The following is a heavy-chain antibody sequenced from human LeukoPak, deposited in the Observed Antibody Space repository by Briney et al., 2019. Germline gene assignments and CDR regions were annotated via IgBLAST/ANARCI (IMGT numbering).Heavy chain of an antibody. V-gene: IGHV3-23*01. J-gene: IGHJ3*02. D-gene: IGHD3-10*01. CDR3: ARSLFGERGVDTFDI. CDR2: ISGSGGST. Sequence: GGSLRLSCIASGFTFNNYAMNWVRQAPGKGLEWVSTISGSGGSTYYADSVKGRFTISRDKSKNTLYLRMNSLRAEDTAIYYCARSLFGERGVDTFDIWGQGTMVTVSS. CDR1: GFTFNNYA.